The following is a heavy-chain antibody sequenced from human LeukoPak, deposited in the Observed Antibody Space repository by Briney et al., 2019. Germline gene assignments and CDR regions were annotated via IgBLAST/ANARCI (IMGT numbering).Heavy chain of an antibody. J-gene: IGHJ4*02. V-gene: IGHV3-30-3*01. CDR2: ISYDGSNK. Sequence: PGGSLRLSCAASGFTFSSYAMHWVRQAPGKGLEWVAGISYDGSNKYYADSVKGRFTISRDNSKNTLYLQMNSLRAEDTAVYYCARGGIVVVPAANSDYWGQGTLVTVSS. CDR3: ARGGIVVVPAANSDY. CDR1: GFTFSSYA. D-gene: IGHD2-2*01.